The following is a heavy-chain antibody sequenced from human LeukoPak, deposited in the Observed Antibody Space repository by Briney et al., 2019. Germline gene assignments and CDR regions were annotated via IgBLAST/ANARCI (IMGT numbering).Heavy chain of an antibody. Sequence: ASVKVSCKVSGYTLTELSMHWVRQAPGKGLEWMGGFDPEDGETIYAQKFQGRVTMTEDTSTDTAYMELSSLRSEDTAVYYCATGAPRYCSSTSCYFGWFDPWGQGTLVTVSS. J-gene: IGHJ5*02. D-gene: IGHD2-2*01. CDR1: GYTLTELS. CDR2: FDPEDGET. CDR3: ATGAPRYCSSTSCYFGWFDP. V-gene: IGHV1-24*01.